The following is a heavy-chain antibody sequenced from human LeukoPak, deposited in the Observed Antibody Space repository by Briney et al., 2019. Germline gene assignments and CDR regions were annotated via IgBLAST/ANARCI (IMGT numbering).Heavy chain of an antibody. D-gene: IGHD1-26*01. J-gene: IGHJ4*02. Sequence: GGSLRLSCAASGFTFRSYWMHWVRQAPGKGLVWVSRINSDGGNTSYADSVKGRLTISRGNAKNTLYLQMNSLRAEDTAVYYCARSMNSGSYPDYWGQGTLVTVSS. V-gene: IGHV3-74*01. CDR2: INSDGGNT. CDR3: ARSMNSGSYPDY. CDR1: GFTFRSYW.